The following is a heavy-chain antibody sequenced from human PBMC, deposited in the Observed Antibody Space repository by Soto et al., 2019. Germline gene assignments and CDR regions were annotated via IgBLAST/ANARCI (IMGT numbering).Heavy chain of an antibody. CDR3: SRFIMVGGWFDPNYYHGMDV. V-gene: IGHV1-18*01. CDR2: ISGYNGNT. D-gene: IGHD6-19*01. J-gene: IGHJ6*02. CDR1: GYTFSNYG. Sequence: GASVKVSCKXSGYTFSNYGINWVRQAPGQGLEWMGWISGYNGNTNYAQTVQGRVTMTTDTSTGTVYMELRSLKSDDTAIYYCSRFIMVGGWFDPNYYHGMDVWGQGTTVTVSS.